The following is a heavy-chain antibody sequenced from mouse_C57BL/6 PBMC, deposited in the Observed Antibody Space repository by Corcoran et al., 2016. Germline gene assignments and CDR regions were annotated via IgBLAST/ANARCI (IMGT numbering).Heavy chain of an antibody. CDR2: INTYSGVP. CDR3: ARGGVYYDSPDY. D-gene: IGHD2-4*01. J-gene: IGHJ2*01. V-gene: IGHV9-3*01. CDR1: GYTFTTYG. Sequence: QIQLVQSGPELKKPGETVKISCKASGYTFTTYGMSWVKQAPGKGLKWMGWINTYSGVPTYADDFKGRFAFSLETSASTAYLQINNLKNEDTATYFCARGGVYYDSPDYWGQGTTLTVSS.